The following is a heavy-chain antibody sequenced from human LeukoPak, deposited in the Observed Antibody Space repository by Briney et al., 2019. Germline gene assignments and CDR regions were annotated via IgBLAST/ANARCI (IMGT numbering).Heavy chain of an antibody. Sequence: GGSLRLSCAASGFTVSSNYMSWVRQAPGKGLEWVSVIYSGGSTYYADSVKGRFTISRDNAKNSLYLQMNSLRAEDTALYYCAKGFGQQLPRGAFDIWGQGTMVTVSS. J-gene: IGHJ3*02. CDR2: IYSGGST. V-gene: IGHV3-53*05. CDR3: AKGFGQQLPRGAFDI. D-gene: IGHD6-13*01. CDR1: GFTVSSNY.